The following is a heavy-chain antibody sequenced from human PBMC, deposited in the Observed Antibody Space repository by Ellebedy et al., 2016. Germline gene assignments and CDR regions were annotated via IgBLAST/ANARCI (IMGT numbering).Heavy chain of an antibody. CDR2: VYHSGST. J-gene: IGHJ4*02. D-gene: IGHD5-12*01. V-gene: IGHV4-38-2*02. Sequence: SETLSLTXTVSAYSISSGNYWAWIRQPPGKGLEWIGTVYHSGSTFYNPSLKSRVTISVDTSKNRFSLKVTSVTAADTAIYYCARDGVEMVPTTHMYYFDYWGQGTLVTVSS. CDR3: ARDGVEMVPTTHMYYFDY. CDR1: AYSISSGNY.